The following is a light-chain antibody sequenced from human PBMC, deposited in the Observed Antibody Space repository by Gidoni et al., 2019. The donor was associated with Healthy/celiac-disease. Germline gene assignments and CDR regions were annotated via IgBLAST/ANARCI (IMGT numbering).Light chain of an antibody. J-gene: IGKJ1*01. CDR3: QQYGSWT. CDR2: GAS. Sequence: EIVLTQSPGTLSLSPGERATLSCRASQSFSSSYLAWYQQKPGQAPRLLIYGASSRATGIPDRFSGSGSGTDFTLTISRLEPEDFAVYYCQQYGSWTFGQGTKVEIK. CDR1: QSFSSSY. V-gene: IGKV3-20*01.